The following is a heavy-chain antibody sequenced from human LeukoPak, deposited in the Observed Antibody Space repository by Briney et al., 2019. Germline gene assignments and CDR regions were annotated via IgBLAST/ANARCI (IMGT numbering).Heavy chain of an antibody. CDR1: GLTFNTYG. CDR3: ARGGVDYYGSGTYYLMYYFDY. J-gene: IGHJ4*02. D-gene: IGHD3-10*01. CDR2: ISGSGGAT. Sequence: GGSLRLSCAASGLTFNTYGMSWVRQAPGKGLEWVSGISGSGGATYYADSVKGRFTISRDDPHNTLYLQMNSLRAEDTAVYFCARGGVDYYGSGTYYLMYYFDYWGQGALVTVSS. V-gene: IGHV3-23*01.